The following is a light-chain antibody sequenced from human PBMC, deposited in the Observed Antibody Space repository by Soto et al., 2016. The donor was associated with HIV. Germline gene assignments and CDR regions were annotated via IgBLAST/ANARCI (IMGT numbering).Light chain of an antibody. CDR2: DDS. J-gene: IGLJ3*02. V-gene: IGLV3-21*02. CDR3: QVWDSSSDHRV. CDR1: KLGDKY. Sequence: SYELTQSPSLSVSSGQTATVACSGDKLGDKYVSWYQQKPGQAPVLVVYDDSDRPSGIPERFSGSNSGNTATLTISRVEAGDEADYYCQVWDSSSDHRVFGGGTKLTVL.